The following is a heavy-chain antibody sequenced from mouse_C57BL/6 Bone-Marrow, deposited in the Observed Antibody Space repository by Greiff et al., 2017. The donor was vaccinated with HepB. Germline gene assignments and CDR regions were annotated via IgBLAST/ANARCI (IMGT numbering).Heavy chain of an antibody. CDR3: AYDVFAY. D-gene: IGHD2-14*01. Sequence: QVQLQQSGPELVKPGASVKLSCKASGYTFTSYDINWVKQRLGQGLEWIGWIYPRDGRTKYNEKCKGKATLTVDTSSSTAYIGLHSLTSADSAVYLCAYDVFAYWGQGTLVTVSS. CDR2: IYPRDGRT. J-gene: IGHJ3*01. CDR1: GYTFTSYD. V-gene: IGHV1-85*01.